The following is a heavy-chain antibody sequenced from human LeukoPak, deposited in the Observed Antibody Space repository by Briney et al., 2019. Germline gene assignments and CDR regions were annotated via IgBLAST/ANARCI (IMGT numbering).Heavy chain of an antibody. J-gene: IGHJ4*02. Sequence: SETLSLTCTVSGGSIRRHYWSWIRQPPGKGLEWIGYIYYSGSTNYNPSLKSRVTKSVDTSKNQFSLKLSSVTAADTAVYYCARDRGDYDSSGYYGYFDYWGQGALVTVSS. V-gene: IGHV4-59*11. CDR2: IYYSGST. CDR1: GGSIRRHY. D-gene: IGHD3-22*01. CDR3: ARDRGDYDSSGYYGYFDY.